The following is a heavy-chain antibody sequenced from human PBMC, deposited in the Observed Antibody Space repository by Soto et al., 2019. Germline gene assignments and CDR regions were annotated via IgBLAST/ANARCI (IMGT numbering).Heavy chain of an antibody. Sequence: VQLVESGGGLVQPGSSLRLSCAASGFTFTNAWMNWVRQSPGKGLEWVGRIKKITEGGTTNYTAAVKGRFTISRDDSRITVYLQMNSLHIENTAVYYCATGFVGVVTSVTSDNHGGQGTLVTVSS. CDR1: GFTFTNAW. CDR2: IKKITEGGTT. V-gene: IGHV3-15*01. CDR3: ATGFVGVVTSVTSDNH. J-gene: IGHJ4*02. D-gene: IGHD3-3*01.